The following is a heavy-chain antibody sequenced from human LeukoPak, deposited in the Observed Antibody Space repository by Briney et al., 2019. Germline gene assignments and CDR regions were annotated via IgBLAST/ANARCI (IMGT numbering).Heavy chain of an antibody. D-gene: IGHD3-22*01. CDR3: ARVSQPYYYDSSGYGDDY. J-gene: IGHJ4*02. V-gene: IGHV1-8*01. CDR2: MNPNSGNT. Sequence: GASVKVSCKASGYTFTSYDINWVRQATGQGLEWMGWMNPNSGNTGYAQKFQGRVTMTRNTSISTAYMELSSLRSEDTAVYYCARVSQPYYYDSSGYGDDYWGQRTLVTVSS. CDR1: GYTFTSYD.